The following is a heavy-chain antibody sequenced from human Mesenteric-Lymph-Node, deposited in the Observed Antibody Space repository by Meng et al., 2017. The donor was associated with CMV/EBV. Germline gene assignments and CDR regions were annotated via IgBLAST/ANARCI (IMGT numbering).Heavy chain of an antibody. J-gene: IGHJ4*02. Sequence: SGFNFRSYRMHWVRQPPGKGLEWVAVISHDGSHKTYADSVEGRFTISRDNSRNTLYLQVSGLSTEDTAIYYCAKVESLGSGSYRFDYWGQGTLVTVSS. D-gene: IGHD1-26*01. CDR3: AKVESLGSGSYRFDY. CDR2: ISHDGSHK. V-gene: IGHV3-30-3*02. CDR1: GFNFRSYR.